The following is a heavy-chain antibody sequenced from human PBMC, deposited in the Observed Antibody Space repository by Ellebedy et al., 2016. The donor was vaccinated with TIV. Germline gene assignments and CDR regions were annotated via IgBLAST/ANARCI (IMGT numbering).Heavy chain of an antibody. J-gene: IGHJ3*02. CDR3: AKGLGGWRGAFDI. CDR1: GFTFSSYA. D-gene: IGHD1-26*01. Sequence: GESLKISCAASGFTFSSYAMSWVRQAPGKGLEWVSAISGSGGSTYYADSVKGRFTISRDNSKNTLYLQMNSLRAEDTAVYYCAKGLGGWRGAFDIWGQGTMVTVSS. V-gene: IGHV3-23*01. CDR2: ISGSGGST.